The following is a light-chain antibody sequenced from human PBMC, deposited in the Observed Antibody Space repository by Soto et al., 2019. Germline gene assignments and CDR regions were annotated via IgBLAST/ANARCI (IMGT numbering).Light chain of an antibody. V-gene: IGKV3-20*01. CDR3: QQYGSSST. CDR1: QSVGSSY. CDR2: GAS. Sequence: EIVLTQSPGTLSLSPGERATLSCRASQSVGSSYLAWYQQKPGQAPRXLIYGASSRPTGIPDRFSGSGSGTDFTITISGLEPEDFALYYYQQYGSSSTFGQGTRLEIK. J-gene: IGKJ5*01.